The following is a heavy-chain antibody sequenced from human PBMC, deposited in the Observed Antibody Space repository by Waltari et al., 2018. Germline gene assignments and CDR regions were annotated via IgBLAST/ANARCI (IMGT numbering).Heavy chain of an antibody. CDR3: VLFSSDFLGDC. D-gene: IGHD3-3*01. J-gene: IGHJ4*02. Sequence: EVQLVESGGGLVQPGGSLSLSCAASGFSFSTHWMHWVRQAPGKGLMSVSQINTDGSITDYADSVKGRFTVSRDNAKNTLFLQMNSLRDEDTAVYYCVLFSSDFLGDCWGRGTLVTVSS. CDR1: GFSFSTHW. CDR2: INTDGSIT. V-gene: IGHV3-74*01.